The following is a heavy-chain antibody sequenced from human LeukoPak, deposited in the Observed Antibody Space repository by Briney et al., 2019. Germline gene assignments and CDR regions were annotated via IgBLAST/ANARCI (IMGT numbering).Heavy chain of an antibody. CDR3: ARLPVIVGAWSPIDY. Sequence: GASVKVSCKASGYTFTGYYMHWGRQAPGQGLEWMGWINPESGGTNYAQKFQGRVTMTRATCISTAYMELPSLRSDDTAVYYCARLPVIVGAWSPIDYWGQGTRVTVSS. CDR2: INPESGGT. V-gene: IGHV1-2*02. D-gene: IGHD1-26*01. J-gene: IGHJ4*02. CDR1: GYTFTGYY.